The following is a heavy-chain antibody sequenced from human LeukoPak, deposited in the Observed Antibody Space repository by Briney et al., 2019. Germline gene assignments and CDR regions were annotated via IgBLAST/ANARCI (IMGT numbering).Heavy chain of an antibody. J-gene: IGHJ5*02. D-gene: IGHD3-22*01. Sequence: ASVKVSCKASGYTFTGYYMHWVRQAPGQGLEWMGIINPSGGSTSYAQKFQGRVTMTRDTSTSTVYMELSSLRSEDTAVYYCARGFGPSEYYYDSSPWGQGTLVTVSS. CDR2: INPSGGST. CDR3: ARGFGPSEYYYDSSP. CDR1: GYTFTGYY. V-gene: IGHV1-46*01.